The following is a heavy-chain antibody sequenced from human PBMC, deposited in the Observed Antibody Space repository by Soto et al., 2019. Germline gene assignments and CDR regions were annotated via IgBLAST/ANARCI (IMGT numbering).Heavy chain of an antibody. J-gene: IGHJ4*02. D-gene: IGHD6-13*01. CDR3: ARELRITTAGPRPYDY. V-gene: IGHV1-3*01. Sequence: EASVKVSCKASGYRFTSYAMHWVRQAPGQRLEWMGWINAGNGNTKYSQKFQGRVTITRDTSASTVYMELRSLRSDDTAVFYCARELRITTAGPRPYDYWGQGTLVTVSS. CDR1: GYRFTSYA. CDR2: INAGNGNT.